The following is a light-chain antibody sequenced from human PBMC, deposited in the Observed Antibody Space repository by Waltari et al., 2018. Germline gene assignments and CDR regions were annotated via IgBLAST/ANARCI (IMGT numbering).Light chain of an antibody. J-gene: IGLJ2*01. Sequence: QSALTQPASVSGSPGQAITISCTGTTSDVGGYNYVSWYQQHPCKVPKVMIYGVSTRPSGVSHRFSGSKSGNTASLTSAGLQAEDEADYYCSSYRSGSILVFGGGTKVTVL. CDR1: TSDVGGYNY. CDR3: SSYRSGSILV. V-gene: IGLV2-14*01. CDR2: GVS.